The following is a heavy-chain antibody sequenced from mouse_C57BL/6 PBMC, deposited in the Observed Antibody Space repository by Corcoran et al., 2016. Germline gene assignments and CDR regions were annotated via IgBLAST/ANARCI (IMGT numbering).Heavy chain of an antibody. CDR3: ARGSDYSNYDYFDY. V-gene: IGHV1-26*01. J-gene: IGHJ2*01. CDR1: GYTFTDYY. D-gene: IGHD2-5*01. Sequence: EVQLQQSGPELVKPGASVKISCKASGYTFTDYYMNWVKQSHGKSLEWIGDINPNNGGTSYNQKFKGKATLTVDKSSSTAYMELRSLTSEDSAGYYCARGSDYSNYDYFDYWGQGTTLTVSS. CDR2: INPNNGGT.